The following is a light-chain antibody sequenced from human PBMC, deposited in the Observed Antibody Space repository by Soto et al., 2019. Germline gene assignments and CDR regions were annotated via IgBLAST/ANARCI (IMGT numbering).Light chain of an antibody. CDR3: VSYAGGNNFV. CDR1: SSDVGGHNY. CDR2: DVI. J-gene: IGLJ1*01. V-gene: IGLV2-8*01. Sequence: QSALTQPPSASGSPGQSVTISCTGTSSDVGGHNYVSWYQQHPGKAPKLLIYDVIKRPSGVPHRFSGSKTGNTASLTVGGLQADEEAEYHCVSYAGGNNFVFGTGTKGTVL.